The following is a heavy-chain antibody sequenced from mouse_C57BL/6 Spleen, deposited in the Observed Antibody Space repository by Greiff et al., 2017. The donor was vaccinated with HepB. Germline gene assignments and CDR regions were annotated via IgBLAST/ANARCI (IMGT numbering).Heavy chain of an antibody. CDR2: ISGGGGNT. D-gene: IGHD1-1*01. CDR1: GFTFSSYT. CDR3: ASSDKDYGSSLFDY. Sequence: EVKLMESGGGLVKPGGSLKLSCAASGFTFSSYTMSWVRQTPEKRLEWVATISGGGGNTYYPDSVKGRFTISRDNAKNTLYLQMSSLRSEDTALYYCASSDKDYGSSLFDYWGQGTTLTVSS. J-gene: IGHJ2*01. V-gene: IGHV5-9*01.